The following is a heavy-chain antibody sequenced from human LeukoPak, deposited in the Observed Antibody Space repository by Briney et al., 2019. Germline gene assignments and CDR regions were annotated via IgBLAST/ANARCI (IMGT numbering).Heavy chain of an antibody. V-gene: IGHV3-23*01. CDR3: AKDRGYGDYVLGMDV. Sequence: GGSLRLSCAASGFTFSSYAMSWVRQAPGKGLEWVSAISGSGGSTYYADSVKGRFTISRDNSKNTLYLQMNNLRAEDTAVYYCAKDRGYGDYVLGMDVWGQGTTVTVSS. J-gene: IGHJ6*02. D-gene: IGHD4-17*01. CDR1: GFTFSSYA. CDR2: ISGSGGST.